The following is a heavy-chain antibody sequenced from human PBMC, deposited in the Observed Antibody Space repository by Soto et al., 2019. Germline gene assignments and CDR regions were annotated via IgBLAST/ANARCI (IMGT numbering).Heavy chain of an antibody. Sequence: QVQLHESGPGLVKPSQTLSLTCNVSSGSMSSGDSYWSWIRQPPGKGREWIGYISYSGNSFYNTSLKSRVTISVNTSKNQFSLKMTSVTAADTAVYYCAREDTSAPNAFDVWGQGTMVTVSS. V-gene: IGHV4-30-4*01. CDR2: ISYSGNS. CDR1: SGSMSSGDSY. CDR3: AREDTSAPNAFDV. J-gene: IGHJ3*01. D-gene: IGHD5-18*01.